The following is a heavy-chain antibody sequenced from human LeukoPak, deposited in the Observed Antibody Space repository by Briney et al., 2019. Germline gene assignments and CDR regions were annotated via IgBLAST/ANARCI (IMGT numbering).Heavy chain of an antibody. J-gene: IGHJ1*01. CDR3: ARVFDDSSGYYYDEYFQH. Sequence: SETLSLTRAVYGGSFSGYYWSWIRQPPGKGLEWIGYIYYSGSTYYNPSLKSRVTISVDTSKNQFSLKLSSVTAADTAVYYCARVFDDSSGYYYDEYFQHWGQGTLVTVSS. V-gene: IGHV4-34*09. D-gene: IGHD3-22*01. CDR1: GGSFSGYY. CDR2: IYYSGST.